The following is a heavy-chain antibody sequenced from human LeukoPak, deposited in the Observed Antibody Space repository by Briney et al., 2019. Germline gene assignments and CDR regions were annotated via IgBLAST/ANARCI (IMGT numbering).Heavy chain of an antibody. V-gene: IGHV1-3*03. J-gene: IGHJ4*02. D-gene: IGHD6-13*01. CDR3: AREGPTYSSSWYVGLLGFDY. CDR2: INTVNGNT. Sequence: ASVKVSCKASGYTFTSYAIHWVRQAPGQRLEWMGWINTVNGNTEYSQDFQGRVTITRDTPAITAYMELSSLRSEDMAVYYCAREGPTYSSSWYVGLLGFDYWGQGTPVTVSS. CDR1: GYTFTSYA.